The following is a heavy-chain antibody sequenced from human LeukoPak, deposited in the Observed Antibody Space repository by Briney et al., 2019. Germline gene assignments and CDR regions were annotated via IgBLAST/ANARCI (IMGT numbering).Heavy chain of an antibody. V-gene: IGHV4-30-2*03. CDR3: ARLTGYSSGWYTNYYYYGMDV. J-gene: IGHJ6*02. Sequence: PSQTLSLTCAVSGGSISSGGYSWSWIRQPPGKGLEWIGYIYHSGSTYYNPSLKSRVTISVDTSKNQFSLKLSSVTAADTAVYYCARLTGYSSGWYTNYYYYGMDVWGQGTTVTVSS. D-gene: IGHD6-19*01. CDR1: GGSISSGGYS. CDR2: IYHSGST.